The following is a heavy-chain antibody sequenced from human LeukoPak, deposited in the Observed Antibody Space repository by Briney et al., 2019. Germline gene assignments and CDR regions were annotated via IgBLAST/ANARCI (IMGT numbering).Heavy chain of an antibody. V-gene: IGHV1-69*04. Sequence: ASVKVSCKASGGTFSSYAISWVRQAPGHGLEWMGRIIPILGIANYAQKFQGRVTITADKSTSTAYMELSSLRSEDTAVYYCARESRHIVVVTALDYWGQGTLVTVSS. J-gene: IGHJ4*02. D-gene: IGHD2-21*02. CDR3: ARESRHIVVVTALDY. CDR1: GGTFSSYA. CDR2: IIPILGIA.